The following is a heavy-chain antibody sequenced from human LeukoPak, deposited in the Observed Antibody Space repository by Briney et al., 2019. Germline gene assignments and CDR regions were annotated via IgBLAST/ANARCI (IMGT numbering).Heavy chain of an antibody. Sequence: PGASVKVSCKASGYTFTGYYMHWVRQAPGQGLEWMGRINPNSGGTNYAQKFQGRVTMTRDTSISTAYMELSRLRSDDTAVYYCARDARSSGWLGNFDYWGQGTLVTVSS. CDR3: ARDARSSGWLGNFDY. CDR1: GYTFTGYY. D-gene: IGHD6-19*01. J-gene: IGHJ4*02. CDR2: INPNSGGT. V-gene: IGHV1-2*06.